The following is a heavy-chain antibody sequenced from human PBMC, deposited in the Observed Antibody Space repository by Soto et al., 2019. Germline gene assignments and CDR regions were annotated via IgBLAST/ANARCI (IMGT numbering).Heavy chain of an antibody. D-gene: IGHD3-16*02. V-gene: IGHV3-23*01. J-gene: IGHJ4*02. CDR2: ISGSGGST. Sequence: GGSLRLSCAASGFTFSSYAMSWVRQAPGKGLEWVSAISGSGGSTYYADSVKGRFTISRDNSKNTLYLQMNSLRAEDTAVYYCAKFDDYVWGSYRHYYFDYWGQGTLVTVS. CDR1: GFTFSSYA. CDR3: AKFDDYVWGSYRHYYFDY.